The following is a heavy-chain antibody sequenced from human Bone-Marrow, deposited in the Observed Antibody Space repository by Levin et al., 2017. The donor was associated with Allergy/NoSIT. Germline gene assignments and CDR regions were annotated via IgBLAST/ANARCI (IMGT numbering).Heavy chain of an antibody. V-gene: IGHV4-30-4*01. Sequence: RASETLSLTCTVSGGSISSVHYYWSWIRQPPGKGLQWIGYIYSSGSTYYNPSLKSRTSISLDTSKNQFSLKLSSVTAADTAVYFCASGSEAVTATRLDYWGQGTLVTVSS. CDR1: GGSISSVHYY. CDR2: IYSSGST. CDR3: ASGSEAVTATRLDY. J-gene: IGHJ4*02. D-gene: IGHD2-21*02.